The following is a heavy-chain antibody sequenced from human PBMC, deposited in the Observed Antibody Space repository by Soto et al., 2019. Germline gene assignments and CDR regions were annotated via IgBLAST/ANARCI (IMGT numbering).Heavy chain of an antibody. V-gene: IGHV1-8*01. CDR3: AREGKEYNWSWADYYYGMDV. D-gene: IGHD1-20*01. CDR2: MNPNSGNT. CDR1: GYTFTSYD. J-gene: IGHJ6*02. Sequence: QVQLVQSGAEVKKPGASVKVSCKASGYTFTSYDINWVRQATGQGLEWMGWMNPNSGNTGYAQKFQGRVTMTRNTSISTAYMELSSLRSEDTAVYYCAREGKEYNWSWADYYYGMDVWGQGTTVTVSS.